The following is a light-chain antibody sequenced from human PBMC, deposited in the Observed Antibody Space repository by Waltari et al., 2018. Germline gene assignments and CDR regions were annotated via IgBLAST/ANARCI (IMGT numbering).Light chain of an antibody. CDR3: QQYYSYPQT. CDR1: QGISSY. J-gene: IGKJ1*01. V-gene: IGKV1-8*01. CDR2: AAS. Sequence: AIRMTQSPSSFSAPPGHSVTITCRASQGISSYLAWYQQKPGKAPKLLIYAASTLQSGVPSRFSGSGSGTDFTLTISCLQSEDFATYYCQQYYSYPQTFGQGTKVEIK.